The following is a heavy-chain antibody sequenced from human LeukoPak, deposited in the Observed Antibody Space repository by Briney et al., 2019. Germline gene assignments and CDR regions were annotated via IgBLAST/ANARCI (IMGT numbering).Heavy chain of an antibody. Sequence: SETLSLTCTVSGGSISSSYWSWIRQSPGKGLEWIGYIYYSGSTNYNPSLKSRVTISVATSKNQFSLKLSSVTAADTAVYYCAREYCSSTSCYFDYWGQGTLVTVSS. J-gene: IGHJ4*02. CDR1: GGSISSSY. V-gene: IGHV4-59*13. CDR3: AREYCSSTSCYFDY. CDR2: IYYSGST. D-gene: IGHD2-2*01.